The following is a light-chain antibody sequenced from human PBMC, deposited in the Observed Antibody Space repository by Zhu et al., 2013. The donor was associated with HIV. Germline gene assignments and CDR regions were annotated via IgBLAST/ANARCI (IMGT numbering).Light chain of an antibody. J-gene: IGKJ1*01. CDR3: QQYGSSPWT. Sequence: EIVLTQSPGTLSLSPGERATLSCRASQSVTSNYLAWYQQKPGQAPRLLIYGASSRATGIPDRFSGGGSGTDFTLTISRLEPEDSAVYYCQQYGSSPWTFGQGTKVEIK. CDR2: GAS. CDR1: QSVTSNY. V-gene: IGKV3-20*01.